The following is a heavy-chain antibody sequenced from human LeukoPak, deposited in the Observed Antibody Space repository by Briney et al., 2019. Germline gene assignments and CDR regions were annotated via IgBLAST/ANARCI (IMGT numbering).Heavy chain of an antibody. J-gene: IGHJ4*02. CDR3: VRGGSGWYYFDY. D-gene: IGHD6-19*01. Sequence: PGGSLRLSCAASGFTFTNYDMHWVRQVTGKGLEWVSAICIAGDTYYPGSVRGRFTISRENAKNSLYLQMSSLRDGDTAVYYCVRGGSGWYYFDYWGQGTLVTVSS. CDR2: ICIAGDT. CDR1: GFTFTNYD. V-gene: IGHV3-13*04.